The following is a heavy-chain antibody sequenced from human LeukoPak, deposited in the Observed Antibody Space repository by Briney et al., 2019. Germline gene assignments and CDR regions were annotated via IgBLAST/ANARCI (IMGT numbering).Heavy chain of an antibody. Sequence: ASVKVSCKVSGYTLTELSMHWVRQAPGKGLEWMGGFDPEHGETIYAQKFQGRVTMTEDTSTDTAYMELSSLRSEDTAVYYCASRLEWEVFPAFDIWGQGTMVTVSS. CDR3: ASRLEWEVFPAFDI. V-gene: IGHV1-24*01. CDR1: GYTLTELS. D-gene: IGHD1-26*01. CDR2: FDPEHGET. J-gene: IGHJ3*02.